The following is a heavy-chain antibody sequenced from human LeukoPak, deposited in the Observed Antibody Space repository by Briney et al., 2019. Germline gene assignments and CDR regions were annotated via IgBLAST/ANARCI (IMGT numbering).Heavy chain of an antibody. CDR1: GGSISSSSYY. J-gene: IGHJ4*02. CDR2: IYYSGST. Sequence: SETLSLTCTVSGGSISSSSYYWGWIRQPPEKGLEWIGSIYYSGSTYYNPSLKSRVTISVDTSKNQFSLKLSSVTAADTAVYYCASLYYYDSSGYYYYFDYWGQGTLVTVSS. D-gene: IGHD3-22*01. CDR3: ASLYYYDSSGYYYYFDY. V-gene: IGHV4-39*01.